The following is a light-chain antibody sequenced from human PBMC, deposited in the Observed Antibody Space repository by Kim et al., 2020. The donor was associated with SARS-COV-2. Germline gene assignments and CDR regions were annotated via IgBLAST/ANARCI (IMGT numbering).Light chain of an antibody. Sequence: APGKTARITWGGNNVGSKSVHWYQQKPGQAPVLVIYYDSDRPSGIPERFSGSNSGNMATLTISRVEAGDEADYYCQVWDSSSDHRVFGGGTQLTVL. J-gene: IGLJ3*02. CDR3: QVWDSSSDHRV. CDR1: NVGSKS. V-gene: IGLV3-21*04. CDR2: YDS.